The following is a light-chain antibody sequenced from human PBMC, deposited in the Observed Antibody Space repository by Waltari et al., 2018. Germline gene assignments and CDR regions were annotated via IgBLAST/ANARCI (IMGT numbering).Light chain of an antibody. V-gene: IGKV1-39*01. CDR3: QQSYSTPRT. CDR1: QNIVDH. Sequence: DIQMTQSPSSLSASVGDRVTITCRASQNIVDHLNWYQQKPGKAPNLLIYAASSLQSGLPSRFSGSGSGTDFTLTISSLQPEDFATYYCQQSYSTPRTFGQGTKLEIK. CDR2: AAS. J-gene: IGKJ2*02.